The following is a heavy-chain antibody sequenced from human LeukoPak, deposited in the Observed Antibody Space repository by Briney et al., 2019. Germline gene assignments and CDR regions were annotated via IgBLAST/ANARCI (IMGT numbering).Heavy chain of an antibody. CDR1: GGSFSGYY. D-gene: IGHD3-22*01. CDR2: INHSGST. V-gene: IGHV4-34*01. Sequence: SETLSLTCAVYGGSFSGYYWSWIRQPPGKGLEWIGEINHSGSTNYNPSLKSRVTISVDTSKNQFSLKLSSVTAADTAVYYCARDRVDSSGYYYYYGMDVWGQGTTVTVSS. J-gene: IGHJ6*02. CDR3: ARDRVDSSGYYYYYGMDV.